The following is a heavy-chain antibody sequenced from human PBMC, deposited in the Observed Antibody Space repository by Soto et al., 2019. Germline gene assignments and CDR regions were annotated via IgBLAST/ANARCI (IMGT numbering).Heavy chain of an antibody. CDR2: ISGNGDRT. D-gene: IGHD2-15*01. V-gene: IGHV3-23*01. CDR1: GFTFSNFA. J-gene: IGHJ6*02. Sequence: EVQLLEAGGDLVQPGGSLKLSCAGSGFTFSNFAMTWVRRPPGKGLEWVSAISGNGDRTYYADSVRGRFTISRDNSKNTLYLQMNSLRAEDTAIYYCARPSGCSGESCSVAWGYYYYAMNVWGQGTTVTVSS. CDR3: ARPSGCSGESCSVAWGYYYYAMNV.